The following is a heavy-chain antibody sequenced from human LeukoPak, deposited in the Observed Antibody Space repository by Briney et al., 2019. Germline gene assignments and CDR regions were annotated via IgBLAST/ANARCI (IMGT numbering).Heavy chain of an antibody. Sequence: ASVKVSCEASGYTFTGYYTHWVRQAPGQGLEWMGRINPNSGGTNYAQKFQGRVTMTRDTSISTAYMELSRLRSDDTAVYYCARAVYGSGSLSDYWGQGTLLTVSS. V-gene: IGHV1-2*06. D-gene: IGHD3-10*01. CDR2: INPNSGGT. J-gene: IGHJ4*02. CDR3: ARAVYGSGSLSDY. CDR1: GYTFTGYY.